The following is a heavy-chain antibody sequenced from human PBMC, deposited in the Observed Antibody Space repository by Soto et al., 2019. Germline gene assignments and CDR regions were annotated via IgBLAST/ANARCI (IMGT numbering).Heavy chain of an antibody. CDR2: IYYSGTT. CDR1: GGPISVFNHY. D-gene: IGHD2-8*02. Sequence: PSETLSLTCTVSGGPISVFNHYWDWIRQPPGKGLEWIGTIYYSGTTIYNPSLQSRVTMSVDTSKRQFSLKVSSVNAADTAVYFCARRAKDGTGHNYFDYWGQGARVTVSS. V-gene: IGHV4-39*01. J-gene: IGHJ4*02. CDR3: ARRAKDGTGHNYFDY.